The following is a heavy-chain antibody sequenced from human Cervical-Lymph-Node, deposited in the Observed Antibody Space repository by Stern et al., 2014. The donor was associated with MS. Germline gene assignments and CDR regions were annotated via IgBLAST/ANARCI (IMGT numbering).Heavy chain of an antibody. CDR2: IKPLFRTT. Sequence: QVQLVQSETEVKKPGSSVKVSCKAFGDTFSSYSITWVRQAPGQGLEWMGGIKPLFRTTNYGQNFQGRITITADESTSTTYLELNSLRSEDTAVYYCAMYGDYSYNWFDPWGHGTLVIVSS. J-gene: IGHJ5*02. V-gene: IGHV1-69*01. CDR1: GDTFSSYS. CDR3: AMYGDYSYNWFDP. D-gene: IGHD4-17*01.